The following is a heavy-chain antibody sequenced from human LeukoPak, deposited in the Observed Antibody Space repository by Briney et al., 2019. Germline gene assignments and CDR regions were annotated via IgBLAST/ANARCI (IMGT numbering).Heavy chain of an antibody. V-gene: IGHV3-30*18. D-gene: IGHD6-13*01. Sequence: PGESLRLSCAASGFTFSSYGMHWVRQAPGKGLEWVALISYDGSNKYYADSVKGRFTISRDNSKNTLYLQMNSLRAEDTAVYYCAKDLAGIYYFDYWGQGTLVTVSS. CDR3: AKDLAGIYYFDY. CDR2: ISYDGSNK. J-gene: IGHJ4*02. CDR1: GFTFSSYG.